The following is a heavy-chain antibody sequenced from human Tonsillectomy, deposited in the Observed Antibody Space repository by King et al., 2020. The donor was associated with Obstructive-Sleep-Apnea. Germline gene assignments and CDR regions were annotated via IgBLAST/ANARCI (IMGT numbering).Heavy chain of an antibody. J-gene: IGHJ5*02. CDR2: INWSGDNT. V-gene: IGHV3-20*04. D-gene: IGHD5-12*01. CDR1: GFTFEDYG. CDR3: LRGRPWPFDP. Sequence: VQLVESGGGVARPGGSLRLSCAPSGFTFEDYGMSWVRQGPGKGLEWVSGINWSGDNTGYADSVRGRFTISRDNAKNSLYLQMNSLRVEDTALYYCLRGRPWPFDPWGQGTLVTVSS.